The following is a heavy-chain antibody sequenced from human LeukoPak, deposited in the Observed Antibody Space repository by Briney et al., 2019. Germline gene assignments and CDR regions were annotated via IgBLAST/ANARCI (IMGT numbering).Heavy chain of an antibody. Sequence: ASVKVSCKASGGTFSSYAISWVRQAPGQGLEWMGGIIPIFGTANYAQKFQGRVTITADESTSTAYMELSSLRSEDTAVYYCARANSYGTEYDACDIWGQGTRVTVSS. CDR2: IIPIFGTA. D-gene: IGHD3-10*01. CDR1: GGTFSSYA. J-gene: IGHJ3*02. V-gene: IGHV1-69*01. CDR3: ARANSYGTEYDACDI.